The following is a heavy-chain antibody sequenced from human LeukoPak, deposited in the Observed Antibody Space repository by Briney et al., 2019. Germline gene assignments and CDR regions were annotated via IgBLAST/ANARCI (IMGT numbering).Heavy chain of an antibody. CDR3: AGNQGVAGNHGAMDI. V-gene: IGHV4-28*01. CDR1: VYTISTSNR. CDR2: IYYSGSA. Sequence: SETLSLTGAVSVYTISTSNRWGWIRQPPGKGLEWIGYIYYSGSAYYNTSLNSRVTMSVDTSKNQFSLKLSSVTAVDTAVYYCAGNQGVAGNHGAMDIWGQGTMVTVSS. D-gene: IGHD6-19*01. J-gene: IGHJ3*02.